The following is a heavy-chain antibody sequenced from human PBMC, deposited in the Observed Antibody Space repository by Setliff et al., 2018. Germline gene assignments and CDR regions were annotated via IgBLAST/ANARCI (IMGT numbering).Heavy chain of an antibody. Sequence: TLSLTCAVYGGSFSGYCWSWIHQSPGRGLEWIGQISYSGSATYNPSLKSRVTISRDTSKNQFSLKLNSVSAADTAVFYCARGHSYESRNSFVFYSNGLDVWGQGTTVTVSS. D-gene: IGHD3-22*01. J-gene: IGHJ6*02. V-gene: IGHV4-34*01. CDR3: ARGHSYESRNSFVFYSNGLDV. CDR1: GGSFSGYC. CDR2: ISYSGSA.